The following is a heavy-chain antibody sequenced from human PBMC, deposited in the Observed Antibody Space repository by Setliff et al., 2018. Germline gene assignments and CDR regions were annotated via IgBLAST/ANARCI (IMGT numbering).Heavy chain of an antibody. CDR2: IYYSGST. V-gene: IGHV4-39*01. CDR1: GGSISSSSYY. CDR3: ASFAGSSWVDY. J-gene: IGHJ4*02. D-gene: IGHD6-13*01. Sequence: SETLSLTCTVSGGSISSSSYYWGWIRQPPGKGLEWIGSIYYSGSTYYNPSLKSRVTISVDTSRNQFSLKLSSVTAADTAVHYCASFAGSSWVDYWGQGTLVTVSS.